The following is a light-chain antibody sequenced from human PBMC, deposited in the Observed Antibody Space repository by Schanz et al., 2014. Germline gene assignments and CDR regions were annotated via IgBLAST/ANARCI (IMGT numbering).Light chain of an antibody. V-gene: IGKV4-1*01. J-gene: IGKJ4*01. Sequence: DIVMTQSPDSLAVSLGERATINCKSSQSVFYTSDNKNYLAWYQHKPGQPPKLLIYWASTRESGVPGRFSGSGSGTDFTLTISSLQAEDVAVYSCQQYYSAPLTFGGGTKVEIK. CDR3: QQYYSAPLT. CDR1: QSVFYTSDNKNY. CDR2: WAS.